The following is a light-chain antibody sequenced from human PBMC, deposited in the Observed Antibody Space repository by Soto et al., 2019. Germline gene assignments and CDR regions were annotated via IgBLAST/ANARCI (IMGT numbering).Light chain of an antibody. CDR2: AAS. CDR1: RTIAGY. V-gene: IGKV1-39*01. J-gene: IGKJ1*01. CDR3: QQTYSTPGT. Sequence: GDRVTITCRASRTIAGYVNWYQQRPGEAPNLLIYAASSLQSGVPPRFRGSGSGTDFTLTINSLQPEDFATFYCQQTYSTPGTFGQGTKVDI.